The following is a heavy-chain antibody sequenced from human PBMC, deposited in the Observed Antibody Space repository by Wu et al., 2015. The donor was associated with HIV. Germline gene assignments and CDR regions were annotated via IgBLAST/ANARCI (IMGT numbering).Heavy chain of an antibody. CDR3: AGYGSGSYYKGQNWFDP. CDR2: IIPIFGTA. D-gene: IGHD3-10*01. Sequence: QVQLVQSGAEVKKPGSSVKVSCKASGGTFSSYAISWVRQAPGQGLEWMGRIIPIFGTANYAQKFQGRVTITADESTSTAYMELSSLRSEDTAVYYCAGYGSGSYYKGQNWFDPWGQGTLVTVSS. V-gene: IGHV1-69*13. J-gene: IGHJ5*02. CDR1: GGTFSSYA.